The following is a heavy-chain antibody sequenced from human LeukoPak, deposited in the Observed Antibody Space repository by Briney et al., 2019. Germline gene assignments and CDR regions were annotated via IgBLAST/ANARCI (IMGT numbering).Heavy chain of an antibody. CDR3: ARSRIGIWLSVIDS. J-gene: IGHJ5*01. V-gene: IGHV3-30*03. Sequence: RRSLRLSSEASGFTFNLFSMHWSRHTPGKGLEWVSGTSHDESNKSYADSVKCRFTISRDNSRDTVYLQMYHLRLDDAGTYYCARSRIGIWLSVIDSWGKGSLVTVSA. CDR1: GFTFNLFS. CDR2: TSHDESNK. D-gene: IGHD1-26*01.